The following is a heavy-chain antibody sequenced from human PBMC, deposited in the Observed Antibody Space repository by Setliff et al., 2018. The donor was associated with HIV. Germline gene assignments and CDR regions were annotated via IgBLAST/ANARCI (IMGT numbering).Heavy chain of an antibody. J-gene: IGHJ4*02. CDR3: ARDLSYDYDRSSDTFDY. CDR2: INSDGTST. V-gene: IGHV3-74*03. D-gene: IGHD3-22*01. Sequence: PGGSLRLSCAASGFTLSTYWMHWVRLVPGKGLVWVSRINSDGTSTTYADSVKGRFTISRDNAKNTLYLQMNSLRAEDPAVYYCARDLSYDYDRSSDTFDYWGQGTLVTVSS. CDR1: GFTLSTYW.